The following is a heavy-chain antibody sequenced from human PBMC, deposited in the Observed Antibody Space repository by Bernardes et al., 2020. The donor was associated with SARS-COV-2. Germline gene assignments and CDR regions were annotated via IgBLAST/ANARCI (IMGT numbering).Heavy chain of an antibody. Sequence: GGSLRVSCAASGFTFSSYWMHWVRQAPGKGLMWVSRINSDGRTTTYADSVKGRFTISRDNTKNTLYLQMNSLRAEDTGVYYCVRGPSDGHGRFEYWGQGTLGTVSS. V-gene: IGHV3-74*01. J-gene: IGHJ4*02. CDR3: VRGPSDGHGRFEY. CDR1: GFTFSSYW. CDR2: INSDGRTT.